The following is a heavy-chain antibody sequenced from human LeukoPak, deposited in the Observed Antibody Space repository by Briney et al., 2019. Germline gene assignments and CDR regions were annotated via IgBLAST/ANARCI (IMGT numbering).Heavy chain of an antibody. CDR3: ASSIYYYDSSGYFD. CDR2: IYTSGST. J-gene: IGHJ4*02. CDR1: GGSISSSTYY. Sequence: SETLSLTCNVSGGSISSSTYYWGWIRQPPGKGLEWIGRIYTSGSTNYNPSLKSRVTISLDTSKNQFSLKLSSVTAADTAVYYCASSIYYYDSSGYFDWGQGTLVTVSS. V-gene: IGHV4-61*02. D-gene: IGHD3-22*01.